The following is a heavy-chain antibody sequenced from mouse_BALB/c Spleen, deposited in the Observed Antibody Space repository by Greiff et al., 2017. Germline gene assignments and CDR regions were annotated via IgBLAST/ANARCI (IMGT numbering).Heavy chain of an antibody. CDR1: GYSFTGYY. V-gene: IGHV1S34*01. Sequence: LVKTGASVKISCKASGYSFTGYYMHWVKQSPGKSLEWIGYISCYNGATSYNQKFKGKATFTVDTSSSTAYMQFNSLTSEDSAVYYCARSTPRDYGSSYGFAYWGQGTLVTVSA. CDR2: ISCYNGAT. J-gene: IGHJ3*01. D-gene: IGHD1-1*01. CDR3: ARSTPRDYGSSYGFAY.